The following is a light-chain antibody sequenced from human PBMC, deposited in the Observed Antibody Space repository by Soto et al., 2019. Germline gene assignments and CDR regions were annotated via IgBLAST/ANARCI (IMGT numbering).Light chain of an antibody. CDR2: GAS. CDR1: QSVSSN. CDR3: XXXYSTPLT. J-gene: IGKJ4*01. Sequence: EIVMTQSPATLSLSPGERATLSCRASQSVSSNVAWYQQIPGQTPRLLIYGASTRATGIPVRFSGSGSGTDFTLTISSLQAEDVAVYYXXXXYSTPLTFGGGTKVDIK. V-gene: IGKV3-15*01.